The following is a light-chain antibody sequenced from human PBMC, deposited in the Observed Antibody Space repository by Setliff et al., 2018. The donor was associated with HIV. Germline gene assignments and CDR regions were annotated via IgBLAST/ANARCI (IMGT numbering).Light chain of an antibody. CDR1: IRDVENYNL. V-gene: IGLV2-23*02. CDR2: EVS. Sequence: QSALTQPASVSGSPGQSITLSCTGTIRDVENYNLVSWYQQHPGKAPKLLIAEVSKRHSGVSNRFSGSKSGNTASLTISGLQAEDEADYYCCSYAGRNTFVFGTGTKVTVL. J-gene: IGLJ1*01. CDR3: CSYAGRNTFV.